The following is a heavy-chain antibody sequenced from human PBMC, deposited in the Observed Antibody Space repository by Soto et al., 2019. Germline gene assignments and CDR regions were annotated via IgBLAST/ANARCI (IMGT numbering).Heavy chain of an antibody. Sequence: QVQLVESGGGVVQPGTSLRLSCAASGFTFSSSGMHWVRQAPGKGLEWVAVISSDGSINYYADSVKGRFTISRDNSKNTLYLQMNSLRTEDTAVYYCANGRWLPLFDFWGQGTMVTVSS. V-gene: IGHV3-30*18. CDR3: ANGRWLPLFDF. D-gene: IGHD3-22*01. CDR2: ISSDGSIN. CDR1: GFTFSSSG. J-gene: IGHJ3*01.